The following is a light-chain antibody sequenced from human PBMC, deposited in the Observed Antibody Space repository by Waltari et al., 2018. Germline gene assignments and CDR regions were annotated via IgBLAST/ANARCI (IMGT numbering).Light chain of an antibody. CDR1: QSVSSY. CDR2: GAS. Sequence: EIVLTQSPATLSLSPGERATLSCRASQSVSSYLAWYQQKPGQAPRLLIYGASNRATGIPARFGGSGSGTDFTLTISSLEPEDFAVYYCQQRSNWYTFGQGTKLEI. J-gene: IGKJ2*01. V-gene: IGKV3-11*01. CDR3: QQRSNWYT.